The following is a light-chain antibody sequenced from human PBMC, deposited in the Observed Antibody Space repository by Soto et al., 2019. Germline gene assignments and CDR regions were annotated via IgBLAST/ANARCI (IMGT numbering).Light chain of an antibody. CDR3: AAWDDSLNACV. Sequence: QSVLNQAPSASGTPGPRVTISCSGSSSNIGSKTVNWYQQLPGMAPKLLIFKNHQRPSGVPDRFSGSKSGTSASLAISGRPSEDEADYYCAAWDDSLNACVFGTGTKLTVL. J-gene: IGLJ1*01. V-gene: IGLV1-44*01. CDR1: SSNIGSKT. CDR2: KNH.